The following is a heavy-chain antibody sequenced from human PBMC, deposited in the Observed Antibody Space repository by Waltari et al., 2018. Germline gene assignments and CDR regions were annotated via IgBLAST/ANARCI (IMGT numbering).Heavy chain of an antibody. J-gene: IGHJ4*02. V-gene: IGHV3-30-3*01. Sequence: QVQLVESGGGVVQPGRSLRLSCAASGFTFSSYAMHWVRQAPGKGLEWVAVISYDGSNKYYADSVKGRFTISRDNSKNTLYLQMNSLRAEDTAVYYCARGGDTAAAYWGQGTLVTVSS. CDR1: GFTFSSYA. CDR3: ARGGDTAAAY. CDR2: ISYDGSNK. D-gene: IGHD6-25*01.